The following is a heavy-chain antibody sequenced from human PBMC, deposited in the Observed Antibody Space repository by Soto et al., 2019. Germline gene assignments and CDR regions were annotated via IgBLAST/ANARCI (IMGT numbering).Heavy chain of an antibody. V-gene: IGHV3-33*01. J-gene: IGHJ4*02. CDR2: IWLDGSKK. CDR3: ARDSPARSFYFDY. Sequence: QVQLVESGGGVVQPGRSLRLSCAASGFIFSSYGMHWVRQAPGKGLEWVAVIWLDGSKKYYADSVKGRFTISRDNSKNTLDLQVSCLRVEDTAVDYCARDSPARSFYFDYWGQGTLVTVSS. D-gene: IGHD6-6*01. CDR1: GFIFSSYG.